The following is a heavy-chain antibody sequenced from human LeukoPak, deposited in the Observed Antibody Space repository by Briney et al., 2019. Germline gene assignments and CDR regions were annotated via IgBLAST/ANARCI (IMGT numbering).Heavy chain of an antibody. CDR1: GYTFTDYY. Sequence: SVKVSCKASGYTFTDYYMHWVRQAPGQGLEWMGRIIPILGIANYAQKFQGRVTITADKSTSTAYMELSSLRSEDTAVYYCAREEYYYDSSGYYFDYWGQGTLVTVSS. J-gene: IGHJ4*02. V-gene: IGHV1-69*04. CDR3: AREEYYYDSSGYYFDY. D-gene: IGHD3-22*01. CDR2: IIPILGIA.